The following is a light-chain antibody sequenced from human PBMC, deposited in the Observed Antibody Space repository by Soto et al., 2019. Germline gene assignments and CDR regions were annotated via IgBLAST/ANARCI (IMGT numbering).Light chain of an antibody. CDR3: SSYTSTITLVI. J-gene: IGLJ2*01. Sequence: QSVLTQPASVSGSPGQSITISCTGTSSDVGGYNYVDWYQHHPGKAPKVMIYDVSNRPSGVSNRFSGSKSGNTASLTISGLQAEDEADYYCSSYTSTITLVIFGGGTKLPVL. V-gene: IGLV2-14*03. CDR1: SSDVGGYNY. CDR2: DVS.